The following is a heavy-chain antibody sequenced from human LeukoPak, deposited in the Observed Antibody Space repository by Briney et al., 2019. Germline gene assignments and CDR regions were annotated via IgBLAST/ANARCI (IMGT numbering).Heavy chain of an antibody. Sequence: SVKPSCKASGGTFSSYAISWGRQAPGQGLEWMGGIIPIFGTANYAQKLQGRVTITTDESTSTAYKELSSLRSEDTAVYYCASLYPGEQQPDYWGQGTLVTVSS. CDR3: ASLYPGEQQPDY. V-gene: IGHV1-69*05. J-gene: IGHJ4*02. CDR1: GGTFSSYA. CDR2: IIPIFGTA. D-gene: IGHD6-13*01.